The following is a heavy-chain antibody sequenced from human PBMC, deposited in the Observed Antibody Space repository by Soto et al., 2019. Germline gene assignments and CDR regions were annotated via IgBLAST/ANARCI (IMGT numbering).Heavy chain of an antibody. J-gene: IGHJ4*02. CDR3: ARDTAIAAPLLLQLFDY. D-gene: IGHD2-15*01. Sequence: ASVIGSCKASGYTFPSHGISWVRQAPGQGLEWMGWISAYNGNTNYAQKLQGRVTMTTDTSTSTAYMELRSLRSDDTAVYYCARDTAIAAPLLLQLFDYWGQGTLVTVS. CDR2: ISAYNGNT. CDR1: GYTFPSHG. V-gene: IGHV1-18*04.